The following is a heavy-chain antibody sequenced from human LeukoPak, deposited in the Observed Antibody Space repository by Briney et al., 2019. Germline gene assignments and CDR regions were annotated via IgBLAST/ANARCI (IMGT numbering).Heavy chain of an antibody. CDR3: ASGQNWFDP. Sequence: PSETLSLTCTVSGGSISSYYWSWIRQPPGKGLEWIGYIYYSGSTNYNPSLKSRVTISVDTSKNQFSLKLSSVTAADTAVYYCASGQNWFDPWGQETLVTVSS. CDR1: GGSISSYY. V-gene: IGHV4-59*01. J-gene: IGHJ5*02. CDR2: IYYSGST.